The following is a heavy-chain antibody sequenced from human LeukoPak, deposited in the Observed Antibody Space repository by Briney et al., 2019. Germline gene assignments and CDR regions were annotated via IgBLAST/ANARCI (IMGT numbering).Heavy chain of an antibody. Sequence: ASVKVSCKASGYTFTGYYMHWVRQAPGQGLEWMGRINPNSGGTNYAQKFQGRVTMIRDTSISTAYMELSRLRSDDTAVYYCARVLATGTTHRLIPDYWGQGTLVTVSS. D-gene: IGHD1-1*01. CDR1: GYTFTGYY. CDR3: ARVLATGTTHRLIPDY. J-gene: IGHJ4*02. CDR2: INPNSGGT. V-gene: IGHV1-2*06.